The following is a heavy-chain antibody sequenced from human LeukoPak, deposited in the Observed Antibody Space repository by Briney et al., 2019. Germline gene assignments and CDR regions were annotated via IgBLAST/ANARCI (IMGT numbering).Heavy chain of an antibody. V-gene: IGHV3-48*01. J-gene: IGHJ4*02. CDR1: GFTFSSYS. CDR2: ISSSSSTI. D-gene: IGHD5-18*01. Sequence: GGSLRLSCAASGFTFSSYSMNWVRQAPGKGLEWVSYISSSSSTIYYADSVKGRFTISRDNAKNSLYLQMNSLRAEDTAVYYCARGGLWLDYWGQGTLVTVSS. CDR3: ARGGLWLDY.